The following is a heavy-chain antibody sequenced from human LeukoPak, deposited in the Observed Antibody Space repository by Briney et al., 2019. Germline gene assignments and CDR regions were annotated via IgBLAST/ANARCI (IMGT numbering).Heavy chain of an antibody. CDR3: ARRDSRLVFDY. D-gene: IGHD6-6*01. CDR1: GASISSSSSY. Sequence: SETLSLTCNVSGASISSSSSYWGWIRQPPGKGLEWIGSIYYSGSTYYNPSLESRVTISVDTSKNQFSLKLSSMTAADTAVYYCARRDSRLVFDYWGQGTLVTVSS. V-gene: IGHV4-39*07. CDR2: IYYSGST. J-gene: IGHJ4*02.